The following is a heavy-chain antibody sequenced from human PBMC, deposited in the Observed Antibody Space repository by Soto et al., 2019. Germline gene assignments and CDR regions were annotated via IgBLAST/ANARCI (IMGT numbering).Heavy chain of an antibody. CDR2: IYYEGSIQ. D-gene: IGHD2-2*01. CDR3: ARGPPISSNWYWYIDI. Sequence: QAQLAESGGGVVQPGRSQRLSCAASGFTFSNCGMHWVRQAPGKGLEWVAFIYYEGSIQYYAESVEGLFTISRDNSKHTLYRQMNSLRAEDTALYYCARGPPISSNWYWYIDIWGRGTLVTVST. J-gene: IGHJ2*01. V-gene: IGHV3-33*01. CDR1: GFTFSNCG.